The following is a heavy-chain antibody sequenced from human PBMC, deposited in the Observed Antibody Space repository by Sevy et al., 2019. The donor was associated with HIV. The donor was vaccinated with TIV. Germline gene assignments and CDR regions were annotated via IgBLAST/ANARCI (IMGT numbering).Heavy chain of an antibody. V-gene: IGHV3-64D*06. D-gene: IGHD6-6*01. CDR1: GFTFSSYA. CDR2: ISSNGGST. J-gene: IGHJ4*02. Sequence: GGSLRLSCSASGFTFSSYAMHWVRQAPGKGLEYVSAISSNGGSTYYANSVKGRFTISRDNSKNTLYLQMSSLRAEDTAVYYCVKDEYSRRQGSFSLDYWGQGTLVTVSS. CDR3: VKDEYSRRQGSFSLDY.